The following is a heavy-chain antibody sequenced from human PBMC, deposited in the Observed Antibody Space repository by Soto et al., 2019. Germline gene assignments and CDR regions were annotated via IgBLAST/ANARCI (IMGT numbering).Heavy chain of an antibody. CDR1: GGSISSGGYS. CDR3: ARETMTYYYDSSAGGAFDI. J-gene: IGHJ3*02. D-gene: IGHD3-22*01. Sequence: SETLSLTCAVSGGSISSGGYSWSWIRQPPGKGLEWIGYIYHSGSTYYNPSLKSRVTISVDRSKNQFSLKLSSVTAADTAVYYCARETMTYYYDSSAGGAFDIWGQGTMVTVSS. V-gene: IGHV4-30-2*01. CDR2: IYHSGST.